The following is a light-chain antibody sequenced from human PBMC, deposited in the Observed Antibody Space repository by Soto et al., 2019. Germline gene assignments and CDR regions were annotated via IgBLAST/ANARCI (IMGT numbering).Light chain of an antibody. Sequence: DIQMTQSPSSVSASVGDRVTITCRASQGIRRWLDWYQQKPGKAPKLLIYAASNLQSGVPSRFSGSGSGTDFTLTISSLQPEDFATYFCQQADSFPLTFGGGPKVEI. CDR1: QGIRRW. CDR3: QQADSFPLT. J-gene: IGKJ4*01. CDR2: AAS. V-gene: IGKV1-12*01.